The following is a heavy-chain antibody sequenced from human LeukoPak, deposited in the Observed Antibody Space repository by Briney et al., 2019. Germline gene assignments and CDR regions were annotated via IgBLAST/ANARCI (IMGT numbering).Heavy chain of an antibody. V-gene: IGHV4-30-4*07. Sequence: PSQTLSLTCAVSGGSINSSGYPWSWIRQPPGKGLEWIGYIYYNGSTYYNPSLKSRLTISIERSKNQFSLKLSSVTAADTAVYYCARVGSSWFGYYYYMDVWGKGTTVTVSS. CDR2: IYYNGST. D-gene: IGHD6-13*01. CDR1: GGSINSSGYP. CDR3: ARVGSSWFGYYYYMDV. J-gene: IGHJ6*03.